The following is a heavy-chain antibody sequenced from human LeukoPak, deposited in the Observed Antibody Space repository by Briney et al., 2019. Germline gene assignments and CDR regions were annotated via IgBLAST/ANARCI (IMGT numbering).Heavy chain of an antibody. V-gene: IGHV1-69*04. CDR2: IIPIFDIV. CDR3: ARDRNAWVVGATAEYFQN. Sequence: SVKVSCKTSGGTFSSYPISWVRQPPGQGLDWMGRIIPIFDIVNYAENFQGRVTITADKSTSTAYMELSSLRSEDTAMYYCARDRNAWVVGATAEYFQNWGQGTLVTVSS. D-gene: IGHD1-26*01. CDR1: GGTFSSYP. J-gene: IGHJ1*01.